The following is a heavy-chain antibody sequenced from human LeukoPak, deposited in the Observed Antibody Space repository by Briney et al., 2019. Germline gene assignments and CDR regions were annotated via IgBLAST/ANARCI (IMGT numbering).Heavy chain of an antibody. D-gene: IGHD2-15*01. CDR1: GGSISSSSYY. V-gene: IGHV4-39*01. CDR2: IYYSGST. Sequence: SETLSLTCTVSGGSISSSSYYWGWIRQPPGKGLEWIGSIYYSGSTYYNPSLKRRVTISVDTSKNQFSLKLSSVPAADTAVYYCARHRVREHIVMVVAAPYYFDYWGQGTLVTVSS. J-gene: IGHJ4*02. CDR3: ARHRVREHIVMVVAAPYYFDY.